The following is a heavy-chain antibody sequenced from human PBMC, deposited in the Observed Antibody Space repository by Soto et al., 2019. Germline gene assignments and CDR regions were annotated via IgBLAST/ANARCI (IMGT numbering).Heavy chain of an antibody. CDR3: AKDSHWGIISPTHDY. V-gene: IGHV3-23*01. Sequence: VHLSESGGGLVQPGGSLRLSCAASGFTFSSSAMSWVRQAPGKGLEWVATFRESGGTTHYADSVKGRFTISRVASKNMLNLQMNSLRAEDTAIYYCAKDSHWGIISPTHDYWGQGTRVTVSS. J-gene: IGHJ4*02. CDR2: FRESGGTT. D-gene: IGHD3-16*01. CDR1: GFTFSSSA.